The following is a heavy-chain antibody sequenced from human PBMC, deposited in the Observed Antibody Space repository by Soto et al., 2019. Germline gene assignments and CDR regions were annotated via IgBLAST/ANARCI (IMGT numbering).Heavy chain of an antibody. CDR1: GCSFTSYW. Sequence: GESLKISCKGSGCSFTSYWIGWVCQMPGKGLEWMGIIYPGDSDTRYSPSFQGQVTISADKSISTAYLQWSSLKASDTAMYYCARSDCSSTSCSLGNYYYMDVWGKGTTVTVSS. V-gene: IGHV5-51*01. CDR2: IYPGDSDT. CDR3: ARSDCSSTSCSLGNYYYMDV. J-gene: IGHJ6*03. D-gene: IGHD2-2*01.